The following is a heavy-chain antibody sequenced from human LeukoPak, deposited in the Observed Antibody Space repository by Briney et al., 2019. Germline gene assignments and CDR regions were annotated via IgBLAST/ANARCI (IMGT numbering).Heavy chain of an antibody. J-gene: IGHJ5*02. V-gene: IGHV3-23*01. CDR1: GFTFNNYG. CDR3: AKGSSGYFADL. CDR2: ISNDGGGT. Sequence: GGSLGLSCAASGFTFNNYGLIWVRQAPGKGLEWVAAISNDGGGTMYAAFVEGRFTISRDNSKNTLFLQMNSLRAEDTALYYCAKGSSGYFADLWGQGTLVTVSS. D-gene: IGHD3-22*01.